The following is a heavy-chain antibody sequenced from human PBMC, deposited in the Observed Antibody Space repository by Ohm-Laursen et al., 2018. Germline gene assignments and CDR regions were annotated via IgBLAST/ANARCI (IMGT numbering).Heavy chain of an antibody. CDR1: GFTFSSYG. Sequence: LSLTCATSGFTFSSYGMHWVRQAPGKGLEWVAVIWYDGSNKYYADSVKGRFTISRDNSKNTLYLQMNSLRAEDTAVYYCAKDYYDSSGYPDYWGQGTLVTVSS. J-gene: IGHJ4*02. D-gene: IGHD3-22*01. V-gene: IGHV3-33*06. CDR2: IWYDGSNK. CDR3: AKDYYDSSGYPDY.